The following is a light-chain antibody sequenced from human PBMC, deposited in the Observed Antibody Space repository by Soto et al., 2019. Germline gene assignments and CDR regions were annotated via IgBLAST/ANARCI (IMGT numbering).Light chain of an antibody. J-gene: IGLJ1*01. CDR3: SSYTSGSTRV. CDR2: DVS. V-gene: IGLV2-14*01. CDR1: SSDVGGYNY. Sequence: QSVLTQPASLSGSPGQSIAISCTGTSSDVGGYNYVSWYQQHPGKAPKLVIYDVSNRPSGVSDRFSGSKSGNTASLTISGLQAEDEADYYCSSYTSGSTRVFGTGTKVTVL.